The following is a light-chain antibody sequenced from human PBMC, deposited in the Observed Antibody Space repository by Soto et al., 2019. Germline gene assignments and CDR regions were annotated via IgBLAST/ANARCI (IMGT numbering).Light chain of an antibody. CDR2: TAS. J-gene: IGKJ4*01. V-gene: IGKV1-12*01. CDR3: QQANSFPLT. CDR1: QSISNW. Sequence: DVQVTQSPATLSASVGDRVTITCRASQSISNWLAWHQQKPGKAPKLLIYTASSLQSGVPSRFSGSGSGTDFTLTISSLQPEDFATYYCQQANSFPLTFGGGTKVDIK.